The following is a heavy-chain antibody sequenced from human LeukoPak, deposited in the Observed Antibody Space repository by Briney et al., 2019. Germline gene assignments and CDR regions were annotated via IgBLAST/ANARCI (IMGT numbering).Heavy chain of an antibody. Sequence: GGSLRLSCAASGFTFSNAWMNWVRQAPGKGLEWVSSISSSSSYIYYADSVKGRFTISRDNAKNSLYLQMNSLRAEDTAVYYCARDRPGDFDAFDIWGQGTMVTVSS. CDR1: GFTFSNAW. CDR3: ARDRPGDFDAFDI. D-gene: IGHD7-27*01. V-gene: IGHV3-21*01. CDR2: ISSSSSYI. J-gene: IGHJ3*02.